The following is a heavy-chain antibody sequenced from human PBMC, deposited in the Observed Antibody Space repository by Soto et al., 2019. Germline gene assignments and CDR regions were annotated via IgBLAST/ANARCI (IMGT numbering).Heavy chain of an antibody. Sequence: EVQVVESGGGFVQPGGSLRLSCAASGFSFSSYEMNWVRQAPGKGLEWVSHISTGVATMYYADSVKGRFTISRDNAKKRRYLQLNVLRVEDTGGYYCTGAHWNFDFWSDPHVGDGMDFWGQGTAVTVSS. CDR2: ISTGVATM. CDR3: TGAHWNFDFWSDPHVGDGMDF. D-gene: IGHD3-3*01. CDR1: GFSFSSYE. J-gene: IGHJ6*02. V-gene: IGHV3-48*03.